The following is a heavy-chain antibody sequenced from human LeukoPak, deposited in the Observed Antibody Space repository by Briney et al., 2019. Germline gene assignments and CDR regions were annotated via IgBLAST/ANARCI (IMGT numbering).Heavy chain of an antibody. CDR3: ARALLGTTLVRGVPHYFYHQFDV. CDR2: IIPMFGTT. D-gene: IGHD3-10*01. V-gene: IGHV1-69*13. Sequence: GASVKVSCKASGGTLNNYAISWVRQAPGQGLEWMGGIIPMFGTTDYAQKFQGRVTMTADESTLTTYMDLSSLRFEDTAVYYCARALLGTTLVRGVPHYFYHQFDVWGKGTTVAISS. J-gene: IGHJ6*03. CDR1: GGTLNNYA.